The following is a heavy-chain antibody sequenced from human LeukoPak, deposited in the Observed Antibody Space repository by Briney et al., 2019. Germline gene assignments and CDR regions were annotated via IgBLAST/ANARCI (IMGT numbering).Heavy chain of an antibody. CDR1: GGSISSSSYY. J-gene: IGHJ4*02. V-gene: IGHV4-39*07. CDR2: IYYSGST. CDR3: ARAKPLLPLYFDY. D-gene: IGHD2/OR15-2a*01. Sequence: SETLSLTCTVSGGSISSSSYYWGWIRRPPGKGLEWIGSIYYSGSTYYNPSLKSRVTISVDTSKNQFSLKLSSVTAADTAVYYCARAKPLLPLYFDYWGQGTLVTVSS.